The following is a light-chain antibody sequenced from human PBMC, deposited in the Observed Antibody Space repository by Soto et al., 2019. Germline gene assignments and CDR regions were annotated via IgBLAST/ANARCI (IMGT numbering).Light chain of an antibody. V-gene: IGKV3-15*01. CDR1: QSISSN. CDR2: GAS. Sequence: MTQSPATLSVSPGERATLSCRASQSISSNLAWYQQKPGQAPRLLIYGASTRATGIPARFSGSGSGTELTLTISSLQSEDFAVYYCQQYNNWPPWTFGQGTKVEIK. J-gene: IGKJ1*01. CDR3: QQYNNWPPWT.